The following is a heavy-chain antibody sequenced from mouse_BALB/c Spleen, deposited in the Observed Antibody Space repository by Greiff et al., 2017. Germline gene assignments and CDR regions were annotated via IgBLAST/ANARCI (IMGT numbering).Heavy chain of an antibody. D-gene: IGHD2-9*01. CDR1: GFTFNTYA. CDR3: VRPPYYGYAY. Sequence: VQLKESGGGLVQPKGSLKLSCAASGFTFNTYAMNWVRQAPGKGLEWVARIRSKSNNYATYYADSVKDRFTISRDDSQSMLYLQMNNLKTEDTAMYYCVRPPYYGYAYWGQGTLVTVSA. J-gene: IGHJ3*01. CDR2: IRSKSNNYAT. V-gene: IGHV10-1*02.